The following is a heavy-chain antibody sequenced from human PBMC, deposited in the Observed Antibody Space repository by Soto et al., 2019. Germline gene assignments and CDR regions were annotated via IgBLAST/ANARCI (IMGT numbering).Heavy chain of an antibody. V-gene: IGHV1-2*02. CDR2: VNPKSGRT. D-gene: IGHD2-21*02. Sequence: QVQLVESGSEVKKPGASVKVSCKASGYIFSDYYIHWVRQAPGQGLEWMGWVNPKSGRTNFAHKFHGRVTMTVDPSTTTAYMELARLTSADMAIYFCARDTASAGDNRFDVWGQGTLVTVSS. J-gene: IGHJ5*02. CDR3: ARDTASAGDNRFDV. CDR1: GYIFSDYY.